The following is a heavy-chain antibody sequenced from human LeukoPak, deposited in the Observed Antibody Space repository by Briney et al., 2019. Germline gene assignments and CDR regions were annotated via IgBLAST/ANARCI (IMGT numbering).Heavy chain of an antibody. D-gene: IGHD4-17*01. V-gene: IGHV3-23*01. Sequence: GGSLRLSCAASRFTFNNYAMSWVRQAPGKGLEWVSVISGSGGSTYYADSVKGRFTISRDNAKNSLYLQMNSLRAEDTAVYFCASKVTTDFDYWGQGTLVTVSS. J-gene: IGHJ4*02. CDR3: ASKVTTDFDY. CDR2: ISGSGGST. CDR1: RFTFNNYA.